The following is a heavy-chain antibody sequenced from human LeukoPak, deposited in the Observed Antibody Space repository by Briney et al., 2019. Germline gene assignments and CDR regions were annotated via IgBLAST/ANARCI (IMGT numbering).Heavy chain of an antibody. Sequence: PGGSLRLSCAASGFTVSSNYMSWVRQAPGKGLEWVSLIYSGGSTYYADSVKGRFTISRDNSMNTLYLQMNSLRAEDTAVYYCARAGAAAGTPFDYWGQGTLVTVSS. J-gene: IGHJ4*02. CDR2: IYSGGST. CDR3: ARAGAAAGTPFDY. V-gene: IGHV3-53*01. CDR1: GFTVSSNY. D-gene: IGHD6-13*01.